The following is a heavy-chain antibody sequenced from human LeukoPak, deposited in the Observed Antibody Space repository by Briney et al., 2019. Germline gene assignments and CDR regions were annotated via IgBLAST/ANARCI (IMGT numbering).Heavy chain of an antibody. D-gene: IGHD2-2*01. J-gene: IGHJ4*02. CDR2: IYTSGST. Sequence: SETLSLTCTVSGGSISSYYWSWIRQPAGKGLEWIGRIYTSGSTNYNPSLKSRVTMSVDTPKNQFSLKLSSVTAADTAVYYCARSYCSSTSCFQGSNYPLYYFDYWGQGTLVTVSS. CDR3: ARSYCSSTSCFQGSNYPLYYFDY. CDR1: GGSISSYY. V-gene: IGHV4-4*07.